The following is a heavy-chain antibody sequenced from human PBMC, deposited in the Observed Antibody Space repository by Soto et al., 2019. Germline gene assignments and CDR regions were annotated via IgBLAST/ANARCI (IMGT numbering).Heavy chain of an antibody. J-gene: IGHJ4*02. D-gene: IGHD4-17*01. CDR2: IIPILGIA. V-gene: IGHV1-69*02. CDR1: GGTFSSYT. Sequence: ASVKVSCKASGGTFSSYTISWVRQAPGQGLEWMGRIIPILGIANYAQKFQGRVTITADKSTSTAYMELSSLRSEDTAVYYCVSPANYGDSERDYWGQGTLVTVSS. CDR3: VSPANYGDSERDY.